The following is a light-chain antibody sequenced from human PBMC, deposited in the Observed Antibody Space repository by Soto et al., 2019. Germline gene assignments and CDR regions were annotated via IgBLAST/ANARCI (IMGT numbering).Light chain of an antibody. Sequence: QSALAQPRSVSGSPGQSVSISCTGTSSDVGGYNYVSWYQQHPGKAPKVMIYDVNKRPSGVPDRFSGSKSGNTASLTISGLQSEDEADYYCSSYTNINTRACVFGTGTKVTVL. CDR1: SSDVGGYNY. V-gene: IGLV2-11*01. CDR2: DVN. CDR3: SSYTNINTRACV. J-gene: IGLJ1*01.